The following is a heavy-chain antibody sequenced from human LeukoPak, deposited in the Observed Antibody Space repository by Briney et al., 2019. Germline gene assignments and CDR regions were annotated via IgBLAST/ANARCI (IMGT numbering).Heavy chain of an antibody. V-gene: IGHV4-39*07. D-gene: IGHD2-2*01. Sequence: SETLSLTCTVSGGSISSSSYYWGWIRQPPGKGLEWIGSIYYSGSTYYNPSLKSRVTISVDTSKNQFSLRLSSVTAADTAVYYCARGGVVGTKFDYWGQGTLVTVSS. CDR2: IYYSGST. J-gene: IGHJ4*02. CDR3: ARGGVVGTKFDY. CDR1: GGSISSSSYY.